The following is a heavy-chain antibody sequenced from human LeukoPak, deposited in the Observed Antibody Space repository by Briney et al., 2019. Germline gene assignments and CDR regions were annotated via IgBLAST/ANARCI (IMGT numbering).Heavy chain of an antibody. CDR1: GFKFSSFS. D-gene: IGHD3-16*01. CDR3: ARVIGSYGDSAY. CDR2: ISSTSSAI. J-gene: IGHJ4*02. Sequence: PGGSLRLSCTASGFKFSSFSMNWARQAPGKGLEWLSYISSTSSAIYYADSVKGRFTISRDNAKNSLYLQMDRLRAEDTAIYYCARVIGSYGDSAYWGQGTLVTVSS. V-gene: IGHV3-48*04.